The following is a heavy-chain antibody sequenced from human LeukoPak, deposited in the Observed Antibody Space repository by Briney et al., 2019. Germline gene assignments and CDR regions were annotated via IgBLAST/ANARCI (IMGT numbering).Heavy chain of an antibody. CDR2: ISAYNGNT. V-gene: IGHV1-18*01. CDR3: ARVVDDTMIGQVD. CDR1: GYTFTIYG. J-gene: IGHJ4*02. D-gene: IGHD3-22*01. Sequence: ASVKVSCKASGYTFTIYGISWVRQAPGHGLEWMGWISAYNGNTNYAQKLQGRVTMTTDTSTSTAYMELRSLRSDDTAVYYCARVVDDTMIGQVDWGQGTLVTVSS.